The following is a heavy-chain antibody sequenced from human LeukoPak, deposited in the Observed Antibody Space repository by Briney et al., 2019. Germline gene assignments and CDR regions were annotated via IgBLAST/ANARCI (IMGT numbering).Heavy chain of an antibody. Sequence: QPGGSLRLSCVASGFTFGSYAMHWVRQGPDKGLEWVAIVRNDGSNKDYVESVKGRFTISRDNAKNSLYLQMNSLRAEDTAVYYCARNGLSQNYGSGSYIVFDYWGQGTLVTVSS. J-gene: IGHJ4*02. D-gene: IGHD3-10*01. CDR1: GFTFGSYA. CDR2: VRNDGSNK. CDR3: ARNGLSQNYGSGSYIVFDY. V-gene: IGHV3-33*01.